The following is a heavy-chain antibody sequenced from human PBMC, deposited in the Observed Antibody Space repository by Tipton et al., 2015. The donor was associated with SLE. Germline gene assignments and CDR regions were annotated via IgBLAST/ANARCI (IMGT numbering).Heavy chain of an antibody. V-gene: IGHV4-59*12. Sequence: TLSLTCAVYGGSFSGYYWSWIRQPPGKGLEWIGYIYYSGSTNYNPSLKSRVTISVDTSKNQFSLKLSSVTAADTAVYYCARRAVALNPFDYWGQGTLVTVSS. CDR2: IYYSGST. D-gene: IGHD6-19*01. J-gene: IGHJ4*02. CDR1: GGSFSGYY. CDR3: ARRAVALNPFDY.